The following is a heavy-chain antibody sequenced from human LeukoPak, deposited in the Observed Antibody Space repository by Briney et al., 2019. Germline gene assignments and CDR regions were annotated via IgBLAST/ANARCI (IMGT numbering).Heavy chain of an antibody. CDR1: GDSISSGGYS. D-gene: IGHD5-12*01. Sequence: PSQTLSLTCTVSGDSISSGGYSWSWIRQPPGKGLEWIGYIYHSGSTYYNPSLKSRVTISVDRSKNQFSLKLSSVTAADRAVYYCARATDYYYYGMDVWGKGTTVTVSS. J-gene: IGHJ6*04. V-gene: IGHV4-30-2*01. CDR2: IYHSGST. CDR3: ARATDYYYYGMDV.